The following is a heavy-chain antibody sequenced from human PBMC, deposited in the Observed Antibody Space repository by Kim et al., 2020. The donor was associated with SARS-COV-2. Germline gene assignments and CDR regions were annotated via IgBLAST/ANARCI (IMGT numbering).Heavy chain of an antibody. CDR1: GDSVSSNSAA. CDR2: TYYRSKWYN. V-gene: IGHV6-1*01. D-gene: IGHD3-22*01. CDR3: AREASSGYYPNTTVDY. Sequence: SQTLSLTCAISGDSVSSNSAARNWIRQSPSRGLEWLGRTYYRSKWYNDYAVSVKSRITINPDTSKNQFSLQLNSVTPEDTAVYYCAREASSGYYPNTTVDYWGQGTLLNVSS. J-gene: IGHJ4*02.